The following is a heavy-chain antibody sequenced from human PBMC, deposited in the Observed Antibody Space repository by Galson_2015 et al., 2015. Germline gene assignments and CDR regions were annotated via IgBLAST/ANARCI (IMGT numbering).Heavy chain of an antibody. CDR1: GYTFTTYY. V-gene: IGHV1-46*01. D-gene: IGHD4-23*01. J-gene: IGHJ4*02. CDR3: ARGWGGLRYRGNRAYFDS. CDR2: INPSGGTT. Sequence: SVKVSCKASGYTFTTYYMHWVRQAPGQGLEWMGIINPSGGTTSYAQKFQGRVTLTTDTSTTTVSMDLSSLRSDDTAVYYCARGWGGLRYRGNRAYFDSGGQGTLVAVSS.